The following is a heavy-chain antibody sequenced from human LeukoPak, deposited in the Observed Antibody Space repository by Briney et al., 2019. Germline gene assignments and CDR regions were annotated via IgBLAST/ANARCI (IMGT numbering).Heavy chain of an antibody. Sequence: PSETLSLTCTVSGGSISSSSYYWGWIRQPPGKGLEWIGSIYYSGSTYYNPSLKSRVTISVDTSKNQFSLKLSSVTAADTAVYYCARVEIAGGNDYFDYWGQGTLVTVSS. J-gene: IGHJ4*02. D-gene: IGHD4-23*01. CDR3: ARVEIAGGNDYFDY. CDR2: IYYSGST. V-gene: IGHV4-39*07. CDR1: GGSISSSSYY.